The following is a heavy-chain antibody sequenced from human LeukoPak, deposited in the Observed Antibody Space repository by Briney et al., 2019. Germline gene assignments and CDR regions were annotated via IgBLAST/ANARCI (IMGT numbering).Heavy chain of an antibody. V-gene: IGHV4-31*03. CDR3: AGAARGYLYYFDY. D-gene: IGHD3-22*01. CDR2: IYYTGST. CDR1: GGSISSGGYF. J-gene: IGHJ4*02. Sequence: SETLSLTCTVSGGSISSGGYFCTWIRQHPGKDLEWIGYIYYTGSTYYNPSLKSRVAMSIDTSKNQFSLNLSSVTAAGTSVSDRAGAARGYLYYFDYWAQGPLVRVPS.